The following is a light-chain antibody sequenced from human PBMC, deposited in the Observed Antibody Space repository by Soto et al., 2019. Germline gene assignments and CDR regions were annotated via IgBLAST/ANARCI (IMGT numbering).Light chain of an antibody. J-gene: IGKJ5*01. CDR3: QQRNDWQVT. Sequence: IVLTQSPATLSVSAGERATLSCRASQSFSSNLAWHQQRPGQAPRLLIYGASTRATGIPARFSGSGSGTDLALTISSLEPGDFAVYYCQQRNDWQVTFGQGTRLEI. V-gene: IGKV3-15*01. CDR1: QSFSSN. CDR2: GAS.